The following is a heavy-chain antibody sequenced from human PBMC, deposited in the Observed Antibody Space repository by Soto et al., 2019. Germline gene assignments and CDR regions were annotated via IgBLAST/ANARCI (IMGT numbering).Heavy chain of an antibody. D-gene: IGHD6-13*01. CDR2: IDPSDSYT. V-gene: IGHV5-10-1*01. CDR3: ARPEGSSSWNYYGMDV. J-gene: IGHJ6*02. Sequence: RQMQGKGLEWMGRIDPSDSYTNYSPSFQGHVTISADKSISTAYLQWSSLKASDTAMYYCARPEGSSSWNYYGMDVWGQGTTVTVSS.